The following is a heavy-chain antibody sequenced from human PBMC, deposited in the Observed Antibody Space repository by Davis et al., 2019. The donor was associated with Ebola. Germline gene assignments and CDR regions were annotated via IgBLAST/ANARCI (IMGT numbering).Heavy chain of an antibody. D-gene: IGHD5-18*01. Sequence: SVKVSCKASGGTFSSYAISWVRQAPGQGLEWMGRIIPILGIANYAQKFQGRVTITADKSTSTASMELSSLRSEDTAVYYCARDRRGYSYGLGSYYYYGMDVWGQGTTVTVSS. CDR3: ARDRRGYSYGLGSYYYYGMDV. V-gene: IGHV1-69*04. J-gene: IGHJ6*02. CDR1: GGTFSSYA. CDR2: IIPILGIA.